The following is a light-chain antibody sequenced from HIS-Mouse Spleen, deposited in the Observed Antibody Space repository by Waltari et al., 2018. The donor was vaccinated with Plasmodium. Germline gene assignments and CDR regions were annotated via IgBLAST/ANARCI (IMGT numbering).Light chain of an antibody. J-gene: IGLJ3*02. Sequence: SYALTQPPSVSVSPGQTARITCSGDALPKKYAYWYRQKSGQAPVLVIDGDSKRPAGIPERFSGSSSGTMATLTISGAQVEDEADYDCYSTDSSGNHRVFGGGTKLTVL. CDR2: GDS. V-gene: IGLV3-10*01. CDR1: ALPKKY. CDR3: YSTDSSGNHRV.